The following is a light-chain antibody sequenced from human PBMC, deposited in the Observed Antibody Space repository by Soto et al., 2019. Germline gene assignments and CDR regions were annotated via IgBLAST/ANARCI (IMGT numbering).Light chain of an antibody. V-gene: IGKV1-33*01. J-gene: IGKJ2*01. Sequence: DIQMTQSPSSLSASVGDRVTITCQASQDISKYLNWYQHKPGKAPKLLIYDASNLKTGVPSRFSGSGYGTNFTFTISSLQPEDIATYFCQRYDDLPYTFGQGTKLEIK. CDR2: DAS. CDR1: QDISKY. CDR3: QRYDDLPYT.